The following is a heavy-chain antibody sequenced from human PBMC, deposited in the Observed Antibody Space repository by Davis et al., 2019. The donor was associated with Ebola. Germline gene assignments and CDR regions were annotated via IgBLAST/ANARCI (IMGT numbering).Heavy chain of an antibody. CDR1: GFTFSSYT. J-gene: IGHJ4*02. V-gene: IGHV3-21*01. Sequence: PGGSLRLSCAASGFTFSSYTMNWVRQAPGKGLEWVSSISSSGSYIYYADSVKGRFTISRDNAENSLYLQMNSLRAEDTAVYYCASGYCSGGSCSRSPTYWGQGTLVTVSS. D-gene: IGHD2-15*01. CDR3: ASGYCSGGSCSRSPTY. CDR2: ISSSGSYI.